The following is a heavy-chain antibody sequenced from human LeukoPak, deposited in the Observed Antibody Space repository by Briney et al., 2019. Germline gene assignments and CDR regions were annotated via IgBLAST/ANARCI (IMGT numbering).Heavy chain of an antibody. J-gene: IGHJ6*03. V-gene: IGHV1-2*02. CDR2: INPNSGGT. D-gene: IGHD3-10*01. CDR3: ARDRVTMIRGVRILDYYYYYMDV. Sequence: ASVKVSCKASGYTFTGYFMHWVRLAPGQGLEWMGWINPNSGGTNYAQKFQGRVTMTRDTSISTAYMELSRLGSDDTAVYYCARDRVTMIRGVRILDYYYYYMDVWGKGTTVTISS. CDR1: GYTFTGYF.